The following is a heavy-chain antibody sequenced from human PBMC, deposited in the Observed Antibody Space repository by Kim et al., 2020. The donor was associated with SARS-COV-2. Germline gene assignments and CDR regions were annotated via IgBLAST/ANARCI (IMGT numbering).Heavy chain of an antibody. J-gene: IGHJ4*02. D-gene: IGHD3-10*01. CDR1: GYTFTSYY. CDR3: AKETPHNYKFDD. V-gene: IGHV1-46*01. CDR2: IDPSTGGT. Sequence: ASVKVSCKASGYTFTSYYIHWVRQAPGQGLEYMGIIDPSTGGTIYAQNFQGRVTMTSDTSTSTVYMELNSLTSEDTAMYYCAKETPHNYKFDDWGQGTRVTVSS.